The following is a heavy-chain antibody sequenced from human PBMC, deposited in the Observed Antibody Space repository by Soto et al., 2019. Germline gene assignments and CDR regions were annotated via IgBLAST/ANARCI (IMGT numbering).Heavy chain of an antibody. D-gene: IGHD3-3*01. V-gene: IGHV5-10-1*01. J-gene: IGHJ6*02. Sequence: PGESLKISCKGSGYSFTSYWISWVRQMPGKGLEWMGRIDPSDSYTNYSPSFQGHVTISADKSISTAYLQWSSLKASDTAMYYCASSTIFGVVINYGMDVWGQGTTVTSP. CDR1: GYSFTSYW. CDR3: ASSTIFGVVINYGMDV. CDR2: IDPSDSYT.